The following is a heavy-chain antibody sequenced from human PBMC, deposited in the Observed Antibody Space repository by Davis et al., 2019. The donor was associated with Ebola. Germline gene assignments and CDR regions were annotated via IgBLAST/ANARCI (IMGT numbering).Heavy chain of an antibody. J-gene: IGHJ4*02. CDR3: ARGPSILGLDY. V-gene: IGHV4-34*01. CDR2: INHRGST. Sequence: SETLSLTCAVYGGSFSGYYWSWIRQPPGKGLEWIGEINHRGSTNYNPSLKRRVTISVDTSKNQFSLKLSSVTAADTAVYYCARGPSILGLDYWGQGTLVTVSS. D-gene: IGHD7-27*01. CDR1: GGSFSGYY.